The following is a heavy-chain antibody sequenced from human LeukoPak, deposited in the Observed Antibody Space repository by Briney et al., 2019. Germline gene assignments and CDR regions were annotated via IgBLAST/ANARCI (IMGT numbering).Heavy chain of an antibody. CDR1: GFTFSDYY. CDR2: ISSSSSYT. CDR3: ARGVDSSGWQFNY. V-gene: IGHV3-11*05. J-gene: IGHJ4*02. D-gene: IGHD6-19*01. Sequence: PGGSLRLSCAASGFTFSDYYMSWIRQAPGKGLEWVSYISSSSSYTNYADSVKGRFTISRDNAKNSLYLQMNSLRAEDTAVYYCARGVDSSGWQFNYWGQGTLVTVSS.